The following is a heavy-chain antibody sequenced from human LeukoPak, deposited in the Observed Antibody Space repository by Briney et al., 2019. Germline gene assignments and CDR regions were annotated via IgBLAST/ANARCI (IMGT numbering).Heavy chain of an antibody. CDR2: INHSGST. Sequence: PSETLSLTCAVYGGSFSGYYWSWIRQPPGKGLEWIGEINHSGSTNYNPSLKSRVTISVDTSKNQFSLKLSSVTAADTAVYYCARGRRGRDGYNFDYWGQGTLVTVSS. V-gene: IGHV4-34*01. J-gene: IGHJ4*02. CDR1: GGSFSGYY. CDR3: ARGRRGRDGYNFDY. D-gene: IGHD5-24*01.